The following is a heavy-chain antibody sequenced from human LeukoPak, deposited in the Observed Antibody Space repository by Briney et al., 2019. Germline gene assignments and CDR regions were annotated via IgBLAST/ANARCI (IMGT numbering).Heavy chain of an antibody. D-gene: IGHD2-2*01. CDR2: IWYDGSNK. V-gene: IGHV3-33*01. CDR1: GFTFSSYG. Sequence: PGGSLRLSCAASGFTFSSYGMHWVRQAPGKGLEWVAVIWYDGSNKYYADSVKGRFTISRDNSKNTLYLQMNSLRAEDTAVYYCARDSTAAMFSPSNWFDPWGQGTLVTVSS. CDR3: ARDSTAAMFSPSNWFDP. J-gene: IGHJ5*02.